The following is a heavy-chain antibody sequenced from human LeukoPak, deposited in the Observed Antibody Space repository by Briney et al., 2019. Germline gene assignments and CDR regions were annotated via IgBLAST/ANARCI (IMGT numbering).Heavy chain of an antibody. CDR1: GYTFRSYA. CDR3: AGEDSMGATPDY. D-gene: IGHD1-26*01. J-gene: IGHJ4*02. V-gene: IGHV3-30-3*01. Sequence: GGSLTLSCAASGYTFRSYAKHWIREAPGKGLEWVADISYDGSNKYYADSVKGRFTISRDNSKNSLYLQMNSLRAEDTAVYYCAGEDSMGATPDYWGQGTLVTVSS. CDR2: ISYDGSNK.